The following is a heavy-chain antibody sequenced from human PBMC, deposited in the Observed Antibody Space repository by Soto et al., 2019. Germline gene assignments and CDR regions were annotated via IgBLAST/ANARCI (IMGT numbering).Heavy chain of an antibody. CDR2: IYNSGST. J-gene: IGHJ4*02. D-gene: IGHD6-19*01. CDR1: GGSISSSNW. CDR3: ARGYSSGWYGGYYFDY. Sequence: QVQLQESGPGLVKPSGTLSLTCAVSGGSISSSNWWSWVRQPPGKGLGWIGEIYNSGSTNYNPSLKSRVTISVDKAKNQFSLELSAVTAADTAVYYWARGYSSGWYGGYYFDYGGQGTLVTVSS. V-gene: IGHV4-4*02.